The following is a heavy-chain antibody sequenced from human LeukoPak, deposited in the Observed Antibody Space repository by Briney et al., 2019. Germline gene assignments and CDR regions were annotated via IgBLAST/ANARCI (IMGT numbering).Heavy chain of an antibody. CDR2: ISGSGGST. CDR3: ASMGLYSGYDYGYYYYGMDV. V-gene: IGHV3-23*01. CDR1: GLTFSSYA. J-gene: IGHJ6*02. Sequence: GGSLRLSCVASGLTFSSYAMSWVRQAPGKGLEWVSVISGSGGSTYYADSVKGRFTTSRDNSKNTLFLQMNSLRAEDTAVYYCASMGLYSGYDYGYYYYGMDVWGQGTTVTVSS. D-gene: IGHD5-12*01.